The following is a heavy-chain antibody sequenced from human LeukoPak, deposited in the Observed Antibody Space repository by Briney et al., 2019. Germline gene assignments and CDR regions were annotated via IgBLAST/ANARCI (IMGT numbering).Heavy chain of an antibody. CDR2: INSDGSST. V-gene: IGHV3-74*01. D-gene: IGHD3-10*01. CDR3: ARVGRESYGSGSYSPYFDY. CDR1: GFTFSSYW. J-gene: IGHJ4*02. Sequence: GGSLRLSCAASGFTFSSYWMHWVRQAPGKGLVWVSRINSDGSSTSYADSVEGRFTISRDNAKNTLYLQMNSLRAEDTAVYYCARVGRESYGSGSYSPYFDYWGQGTLVTVSS.